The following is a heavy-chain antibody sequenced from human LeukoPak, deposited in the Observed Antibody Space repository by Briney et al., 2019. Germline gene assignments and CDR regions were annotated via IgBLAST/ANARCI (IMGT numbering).Heavy chain of an antibody. CDR2: IYYSGST. J-gene: IGHJ4*02. CDR3: ARVVRGVMVAIYYFDY. CDR1: GGTISSSSYY. Sequence: SETLSLTCTVSGGTISSSSYYWGWIRQPPGKGLEWIGSIYYSGSTYYNPSLKSRVTISVDTSKNQFSLKLSSVTAADTAVYYCARVVRGVMVAIYYFDYWGQGTLVTVSS. D-gene: IGHD3-10*01. V-gene: IGHV4-39*07.